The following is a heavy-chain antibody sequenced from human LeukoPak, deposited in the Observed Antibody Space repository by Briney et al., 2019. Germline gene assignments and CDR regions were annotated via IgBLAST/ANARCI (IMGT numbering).Heavy chain of an antibody. D-gene: IGHD4-23*01. V-gene: IGHV3-7*03. CDR1: GFTFNSYW. J-gene: IGHJ4*02. Sequence: GGSLRLSCAACGFTFNSYWMIWVRQAPGKGLEWVDNIKQDGSDKYYVDSVKGRFTISRDNAKNSLYLQMNSLRAEDTAIYYCARKTVVGSYFDYWGQGTPVTVSS. CDR2: IKQDGSDK. CDR3: ARKTVVGSYFDY.